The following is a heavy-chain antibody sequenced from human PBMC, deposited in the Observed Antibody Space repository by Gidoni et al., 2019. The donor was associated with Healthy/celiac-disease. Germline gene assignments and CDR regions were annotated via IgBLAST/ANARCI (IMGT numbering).Heavy chain of an antibody. J-gene: IGHJ6*02. CDR2: MNPNSGNT. Sequence: RQAAGQGLEWMGWMNPNSGNTGYAQKFQGRVTMTRNTAISTAYMELSSLRSEDTAVYDGARPHYGDYPPYYYYGMDVWGQVTTVTVSS. V-gene: IGHV1-8*01. CDR3: ARPHYGDYPPYYYYGMDV. D-gene: IGHD4-17*01.